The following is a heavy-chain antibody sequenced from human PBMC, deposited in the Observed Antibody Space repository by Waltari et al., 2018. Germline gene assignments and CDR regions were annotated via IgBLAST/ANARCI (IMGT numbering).Heavy chain of an antibody. CDR1: GFTFSNFW. J-gene: IGHJ6*02. D-gene: IGHD2-15*01. Sequence: QLVESGGGLVQPGGSLRLSCVASGFTFSNFWMHWVRQAPGKGLEWVSRIPSDGTRTAYADSVKGRFIISRDNSKNTRYLQMNSLRAEDTAVYYCVNHRPGGYGMEVWGQGTTVTVSS. CDR3: VNHRPGGYGMEV. V-gene: IGHV3-74*01. CDR2: IPSDGTRT.